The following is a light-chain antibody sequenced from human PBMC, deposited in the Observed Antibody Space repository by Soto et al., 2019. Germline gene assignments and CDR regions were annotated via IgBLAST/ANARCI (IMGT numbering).Light chain of an antibody. CDR2: GPS. V-gene: IGKV3-20*01. Sequence: EIVMTQSPATLSVSPGERATLSCRASQSVSSNLAWYQHKPGQAPRLLIYGPSSRATGIPDRFSGSRSGTDFTLTISRLEPEDFAVYYCQQYGSLSWTFGQGTKVDIK. J-gene: IGKJ1*01. CDR3: QQYGSLSWT. CDR1: QSVSSN.